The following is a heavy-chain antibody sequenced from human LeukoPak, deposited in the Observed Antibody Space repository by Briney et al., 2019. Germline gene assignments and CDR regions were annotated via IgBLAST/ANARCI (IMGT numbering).Heavy chain of an antibody. J-gene: IGHJ3*02. CDR3: TRGIAMTTLNALDI. Sequence: GGSLRLSRAASGFTFSSYSMNWVRQAPGKGLEWVSYISSSSSTIYYADSVKGRFTISRDKSKNTLYLQMNSLRAEDTAMYYCTRGIAMTTLNALDIWGQGTMVTVSS. V-gene: IGHV3-48*01. D-gene: IGHD1-1*01. CDR2: ISSSSSTI. CDR1: GFTFSSYS.